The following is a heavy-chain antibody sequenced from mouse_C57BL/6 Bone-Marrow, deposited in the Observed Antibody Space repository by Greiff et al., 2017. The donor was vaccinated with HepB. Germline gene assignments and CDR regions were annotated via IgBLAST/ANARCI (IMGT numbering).Heavy chain of an antibody. D-gene: IGHD1-1*01. CDR1: GYTFTSYW. CDR2: IHPNSGST. V-gene: IGHV1-64*01. Sequence: QVQLQQPGAELVKPGASVKLSCKASGYTFTSYWMHWVKQRPGQGLEWIGMIHPNSGSTNYNEKFKSKATLTVDKSSSTAYMQLSSLTSEDSAVYYCASYYGSSYQAWFAYGGQGTLVTVSA. CDR3: ASYYGSSYQAWFAY. J-gene: IGHJ3*01.